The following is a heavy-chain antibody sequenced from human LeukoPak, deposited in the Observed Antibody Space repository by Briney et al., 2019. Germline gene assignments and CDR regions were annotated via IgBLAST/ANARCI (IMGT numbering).Heavy chain of an antibody. V-gene: IGHV3-48*01. J-gene: IGHJ6*03. D-gene: IGHD4-17*01. Sequence: GGSLRLSCAASGFTFSSYSMNWVRQAPGKGLEWVSYISSSSSTIYYADSVKGRFTISRDNAKNSLYLQMNSLRAEDTAVYYCQLARVTKYYYMDVWGKGTTVTVSS. CDR3: QLARVTKYYYMDV. CDR2: ISSSSSTI. CDR1: GFTFSSYS.